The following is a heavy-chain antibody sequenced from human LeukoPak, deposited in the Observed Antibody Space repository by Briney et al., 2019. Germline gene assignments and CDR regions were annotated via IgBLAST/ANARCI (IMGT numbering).Heavy chain of an antibody. CDR1: GFTFSGSA. CDR2: IRSTANGYAT. CDR3: TGNYYGSGSYADFDY. V-gene: IGHV3-73*01. Sequence: GGSLRLSCAASGFTFSGSALHWVRQASGKGLEWVGRIRSTANGYATAYAASVKGRFTISRDDSKNTAYLQMDSLKTEDTAVYYCTGNYYGSGSYADFDYWGLGTLVTVSS. D-gene: IGHD3-10*01. J-gene: IGHJ4*02.